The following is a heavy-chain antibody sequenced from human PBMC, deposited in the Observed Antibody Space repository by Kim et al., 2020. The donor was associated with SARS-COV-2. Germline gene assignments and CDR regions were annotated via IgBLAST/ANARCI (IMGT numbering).Heavy chain of an antibody. D-gene: IGHD1-1*01. V-gene: IGHV3-33*05. CDR1: GFTFSSYG. Sequence: GGSLRLSCAASGFTFSSYGMHWVRQAPGKGLEWVAVISYDGSNEYYADSVKGRFTISRDNSKNTLYLQMNSLRAEDTAVYYCARDPFGTLPFYFDYWGQGTLVTVSS. CDR2: ISYDGSNE. J-gene: IGHJ4*02. CDR3: ARDPFGTLPFYFDY.